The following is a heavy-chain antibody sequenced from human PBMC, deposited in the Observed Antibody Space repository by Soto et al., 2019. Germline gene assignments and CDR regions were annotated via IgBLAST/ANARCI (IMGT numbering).Heavy chain of an antibody. Sequence: SLRLSCAASGFIFSSDGMFWARQAPGKGLEWVALIWYDGSKKYYADSVKGRFTISRDNSKNTLYLQMNSLRVEDTAVYYCARLSGSYFHYWGQGTLVTVSS. J-gene: IGHJ4*02. CDR3: ARLSGSYFHY. CDR2: IWYDGSKK. CDR1: GFIFSSDG. V-gene: IGHV3-33*07. D-gene: IGHD1-26*01.